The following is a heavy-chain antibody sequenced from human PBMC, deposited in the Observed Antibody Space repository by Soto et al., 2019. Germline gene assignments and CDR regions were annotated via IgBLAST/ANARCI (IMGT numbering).Heavy chain of an antibody. CDR1: GGTFRSYA. CDR3: ARGPYYYDSSGYYYGY. CDR2: IIPIFGTA. D-gene: IGHD3-22*01. J-gene: IGHJ4*02. Sequence: QVQLVQSGAEVKKPGSSVKVSCKASGGTFRSYAISWVRQAPGQGLEWMGGIIPIFGTANYAQKFQGRVTITADKSTSTAYMELSSLRSEDTAVYYCARGPYYYDSSGYYYGYWGQGTLVTVSS. V-gene: IGHV1-69*06.